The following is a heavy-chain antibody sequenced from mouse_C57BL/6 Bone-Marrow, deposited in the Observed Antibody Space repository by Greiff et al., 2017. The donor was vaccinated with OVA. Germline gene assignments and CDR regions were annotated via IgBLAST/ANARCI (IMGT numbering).Heavy chain of an antibody. J-gene: IGHJ1*03. Sequence: EVQLVESGGGLVQPGGSLILSCAASGFTFTDYYMSWVRQPPGKALEWLGFIRNKANGYTTEYSASVKGRFTISRDNSQSILYLQMNALRAEDSATYYCARYYYGSEWYFDVWGTGTTVTVSS. D-gene: IGHD1-1*01. CDR3: ARYYYGSEWYFDV. CDR1: GFTFTDYY. V-gene: IGHV7-3*01. CDR2: IRNKANGYTT.